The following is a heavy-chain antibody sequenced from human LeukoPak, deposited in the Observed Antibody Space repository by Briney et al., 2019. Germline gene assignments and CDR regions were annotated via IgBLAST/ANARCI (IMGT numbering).Heavy chain of an antibody. CDR3: ARVRGQLVTYFDY. Sequence: SETLSLTCAVYGGSFSGYYWSWIRQPPGKGLEWIGEINHSGSTNYDPSLKSRVTISVDTSKNQFSLKLSSVTAADTAVYYCARVRGQLVTYFDYWGQGTLVTVSS. CDR1: GGSFSGYY. V-gene: IGHV4-34*01. D-gene: IGHD6-13*01. J-gene: IGHJ4*02. CDR2: INHSGST.